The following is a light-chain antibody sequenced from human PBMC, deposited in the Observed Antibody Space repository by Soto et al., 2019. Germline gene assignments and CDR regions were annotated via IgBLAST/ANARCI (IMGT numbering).Light chain of an antibody. CDR1: QSISSSD. J-gene: IGKJ1*01. CDR3: QNYGSSSWT. Sequence: EIVLTQSPGTLSLSPGERATLSCRASQSISSSDLAWYQHRPGQAPRLLIYAASSRATGIPVRFSGSGSGTDFTLRISRMETEDFAVYYCQNYGSSSWTVGQGTKGDIK. V-gene: IGKV3-20*01. CDR2: AAS.